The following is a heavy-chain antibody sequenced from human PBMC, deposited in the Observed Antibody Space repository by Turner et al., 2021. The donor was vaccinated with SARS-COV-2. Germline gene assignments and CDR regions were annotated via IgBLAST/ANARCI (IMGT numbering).Heavy chain of an antibody. J-gene: IGHJ5*02. Sequence: QVQLHESGPRLVKPLETLALTCTVHGGSMNSNYWSWIRQPPGKRLEWIGYIYYRGSTNYNPSLKSRVTISVDTSKYQFSLNLTSVTAADTAIYYCARETVNNWVDPWGQGTLVTVSS. CDR1: GGSMNSNY. D-gene: IGHD2-21*02. CDR2: IYYRGST. CDR3: ARETVNNWVDP. V-gene: IGHV4-59*01.